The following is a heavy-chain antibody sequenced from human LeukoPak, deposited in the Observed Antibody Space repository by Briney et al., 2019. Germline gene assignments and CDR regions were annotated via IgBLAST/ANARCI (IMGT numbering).Heavy chain of an antibody. Sequence: PSQTLSLTCTVSGGSISSGDYYWNWIRQPPGKGLEWIGYISYSGSTYFNPSLRSRVTISVDTSENQFSLKLSSVTAADTAVYYFARETYYYDSSGLPHYYMDVWGKGTTVTVSS. D-gene: IGHD3-22*01. J-gene: IGHJ6*03. CDR2: ISYSGST. V-gene: IGHV4-30-4*08. CDR3: ARETYYYDSSGLPHYYMDV. CDR1: GGSISSGDYY.